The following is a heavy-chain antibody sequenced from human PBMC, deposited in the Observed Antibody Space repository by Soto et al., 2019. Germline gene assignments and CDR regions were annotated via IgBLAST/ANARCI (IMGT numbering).Heavy chain of an antibody. J-gene: IGHJ4*02. V-gene: IGHV3-23*01. Sequence: SLRLSCAASGFTFSSYDMNWVRQAPGKGLEWVSAIGVYANTYYADFVKGRFTISRDDSRNTVHLQLNSLRVDDTAVYYCAKESTVGSPGDYFDSWGQGTLVTVSS. CDR3: AKESTVGSPGDYFDS. CDR2: IGVYANT. CDR1: GFTFSSYD. D-gene: IGHD1-26*01.